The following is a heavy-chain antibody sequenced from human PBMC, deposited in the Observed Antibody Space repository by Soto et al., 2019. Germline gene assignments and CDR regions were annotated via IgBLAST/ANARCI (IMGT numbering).Heavy chain of an antibody. V-gene: IGHV4-59*01. J-gene: IGHJ5*02. CDR2: ISYSGST. CDR1: GASITTYY. D-gene: IGHD2-15*01. CDR3: ARDLKEYCSDGKCNWFDP. Sequence: SETLSLTCNVSGASITTYYWSWIRQPPGKGLEWIGYISYSGSTDYNPSLKSRVTISFDASKNQISLQVRSATAADAAVYYCARDLKEYCSDGKCNWFDPWGQGTLVTVSS.